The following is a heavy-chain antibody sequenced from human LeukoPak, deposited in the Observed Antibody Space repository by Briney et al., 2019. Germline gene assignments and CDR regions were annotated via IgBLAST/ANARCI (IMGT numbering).Heavy chain of an antibody. J-gene: IGHJ5*02. CDR1: GGSISSYY. V-gene: IGHV4-59*01. CDR2: IYYSGST. CDR3: ARARVDWFDP. Sequence: SETLSLTCTVSGGSISSYYWSWIRQPPGKGLEWIGYIYYSGSTNYNPSLKSRVTISVDTSKNQFSLKLSSVTAADTAVYYCARARVDWFDPWGQGTLVTVSS.